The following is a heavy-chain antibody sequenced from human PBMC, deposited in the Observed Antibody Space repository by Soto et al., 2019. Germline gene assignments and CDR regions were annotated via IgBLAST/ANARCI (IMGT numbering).Heavy chain of an antibody. CDR1: GFTFSSYT. J-gene: IGHJ5*02. CDR2: ISSSGSYI. Sequence: GGSLRLSCAASGFTFSSYTMNWVRQAPGKGLEWVSSISSSGSYIHYADSVKGRFTISRDNAKNSLFLQMDSLRAEDTAVYYCARDVETSMDGLNYFDTWGQGTLVTVSS. D-gene: IGHD5-18*01. CDR3: ARDVETSMDGLNYFDT. V-gene: IGHV3-21*01.